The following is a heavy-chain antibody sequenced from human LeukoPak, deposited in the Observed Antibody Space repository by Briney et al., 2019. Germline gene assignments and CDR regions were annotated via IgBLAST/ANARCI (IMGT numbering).Heavy chain of an antibody. CDR2: IISISSYI. V-gene: IGHV3-21*01. CDR3: ARDYGEYSYDRSGYYGGFDY. J-gene: IGHJ4*02. Sequence: GGSLRLSCASSGCNFSTYEMNWVRQAPGKGLEWISSIISISSYIYYADSLKGRFTISRDNAKNLLYLQMNSVGAEDTAVYYCARDYGEYSYDRSGYYGGFDYWGQGPLVTVSS. CDR1: GCNFSTYE. D-gene: IGHD3-22*01.